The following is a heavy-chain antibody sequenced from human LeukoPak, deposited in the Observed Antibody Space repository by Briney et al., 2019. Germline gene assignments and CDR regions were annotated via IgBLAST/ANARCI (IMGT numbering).Heavy chain of an antibody. CDR1: GFTFSDYY. J-gene: IGHJ5*02. D-gene: IGHD3-16*01. V-gene: IGHV3-11*04. CDR3: ARDLGGYYHNWFDP. Sequence: AGGSLRLSCAASGFTFSDYYMSWIRQAPGKGLEWVSYISSSGSTIYYADSVKGRFTISRDNAKNSLYLQMNSLRAEDTAVYYCARDLGGYYHNWFDPWGQGTLVTVSS. CDR2: ISSSGSTI.